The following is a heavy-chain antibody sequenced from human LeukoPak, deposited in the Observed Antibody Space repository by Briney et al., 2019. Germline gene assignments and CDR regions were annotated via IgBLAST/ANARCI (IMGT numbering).Heavy chain of an antibody. V-gene: IGHV3-23*01. CDR2: VSGSGAST. D-gene: IGHD6-13*01. Sequence: GGSLRLSCAASGFTFSTYAMCWVRQAPGKGLEWVSTVSGSGASTYYADSVKGRFTISRDNSKNTLYLQMNSLRAEDTAVYYCAKDDGRSSSWDFDYWGQGTLVTVSS. J-gene: IGHJ4*02. CDR3: AKDDGRSSSWDFDY. CDR1: GFTFSTYA.